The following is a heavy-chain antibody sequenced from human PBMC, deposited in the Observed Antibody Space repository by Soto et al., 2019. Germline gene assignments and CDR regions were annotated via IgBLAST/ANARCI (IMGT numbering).Heavy chain of an antibody. CDR1: GGSISSGDYS. CDR3: ARLRYYDSISVVMDV. CDR2: VYYSGST. J-gene: IGHJ6*02. Sequence: PSETLSLTCTVSGGSISSGDYSWSWIRQPPGKGLEWIGYVYYSGSTYYNPSLKSRVTISVDTSKNQFSLKLSSVTAADTAVYSCARLRYYDSISVVMDVWGQGTTVSVSS. D-gene: IGHD3-22*01. V-gene: IGHV4-30-4*01.